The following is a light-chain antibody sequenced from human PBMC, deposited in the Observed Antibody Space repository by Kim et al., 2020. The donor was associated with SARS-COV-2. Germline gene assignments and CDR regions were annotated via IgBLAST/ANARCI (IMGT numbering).Light chain of an antibody. CDR2: EVS. J-gene: IGLJ1*01. CDR1: SSDVGSYNR. CDR3: SSYTSSSLYV. V-gene: IGLV2-18*02. Sequence: QSVTSSCTGTSSDVGSYNRVSWYQQPPGTAHKLMIYEVSNRPSGVPDRFSGSKSGNTASLTISGLQAEDEADYYCSSYTSSSLYVFGTGTKVTVL.